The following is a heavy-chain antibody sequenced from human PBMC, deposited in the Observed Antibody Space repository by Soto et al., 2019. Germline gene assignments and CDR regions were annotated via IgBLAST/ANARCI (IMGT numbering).Heavy chain of an antibody. D-gene: IGHD3-22*01. Sequence: GESLKISCKGSGYSFTSYWIGWVRQMPGKGLEWMGIIYPGDSDTRYSPSFQGQVTISADKSISTAYLQWSSLKASDTAMYYCASSQDSSGYYDAFDIWGQGTMVTVSS. V-gene: IGHV5-51*01. CDR3: ASSQDSSGYYDAFDI. J-gene: IGHJ3*02. CDR2: IYPGDSDT. CDR1: GYSFTSYW.